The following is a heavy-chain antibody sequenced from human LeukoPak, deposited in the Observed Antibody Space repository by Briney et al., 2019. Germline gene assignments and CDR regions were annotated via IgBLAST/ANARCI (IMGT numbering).Heavy chain of an antibody. Sequence: GASVKVSCKASGGTFSSYAISWVRQAPGQGLEWMGGIIPIFGTANYAQKFQGRVTITTDESTSTAYMELSGLRSEDTAVYYCASVGVPAAIYTSYYYYYMDVWGKGTTVTVSS. V-gene: IGHV1-69*05. CDR1: GGTFSSYA. CDR2: IIPIFGTA. J-gene: IGHJ6*03. D-gene: IGHD2-2*01. CDR3: ASVGVPAAIYTSYYYYYMDV.